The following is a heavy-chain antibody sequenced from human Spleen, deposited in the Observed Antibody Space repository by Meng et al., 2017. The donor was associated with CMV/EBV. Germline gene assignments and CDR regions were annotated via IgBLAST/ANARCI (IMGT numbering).Heavy chain of an antibody. J-gene: IGHJ4*02. D-gene: IGHD3-22*01. V-gene: IGHV4-30-4*08. CDR3: ATYYYDSSGYSCFDY. CDR1: GGSIGSADYY. Sequence: QVQESRPELLQPTHTLSLTCTGSGGSIGSADYYWSWIRQLPGKGLEWIGYIYYRGSTYYNPSLKSRVTISVDTSKNQFSLKLSSVTAADTAVYYCATYYYDSSGYSCFDYWCQGTLVTVSS. CDR2: IYYRGST.